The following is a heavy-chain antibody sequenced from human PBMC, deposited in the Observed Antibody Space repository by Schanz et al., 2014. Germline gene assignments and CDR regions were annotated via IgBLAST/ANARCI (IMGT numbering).Heavy chain of an antibody. D-gene: IGHD4-17*01. Sequence: QVQLVQSGAEVKKPGSSMKVSCKASGGTFNSYTINWVRQAPGQGLEWMGRIIPIFGIANYAQKFQGRVTITADRSTSTAYMELSSLRSEDTAVYYCARGYGGSPTDFWGQGTLVTGSS. CDR3: ARGYGGSPTDF. CDR1: GGTFNSYT. J-gene: IGHJ4*02. CDR2: IIPIFGIA. V-gene: IGHV1-69*02.